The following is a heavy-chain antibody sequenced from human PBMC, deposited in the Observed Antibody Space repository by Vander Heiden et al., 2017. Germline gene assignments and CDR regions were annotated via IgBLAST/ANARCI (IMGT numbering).Heavy chain of an antibody. CDR2: ISSSGSTI. J-gene: IGHJ3*02. D-gene: IGHD3-22*01. CDR3: ASLITMIVVADAFDI. V-gene: IGHV3-11*01. CDR1: GFTFSDYY. Sequence: QVQPVEPGGGLVKPGGSLRLSCAASGFTFSDYYMSWIRQAPGKGLEWISYISSSGSTIYNADSVKGRFTISRDNAKNSLYLQMNSLRAEDTAVYYCASLITMIVVADAFDIWGQGTMVTVSS.